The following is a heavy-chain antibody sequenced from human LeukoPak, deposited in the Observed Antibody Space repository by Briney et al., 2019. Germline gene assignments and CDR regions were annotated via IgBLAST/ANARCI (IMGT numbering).Heavy chain of an antibody. CDR3: ARSGGRDIVVVPAAMSYYYGMDV. J-gene: IGHJ6*02. Sequence: GGSLRLSCAASGFIFSSYWMHWVRQAPGKGLVWVSRINSDGSSTSYADSVKGRFTISRDNAKNTLYLQMNSLRAEDTAVYYCARSGGRDIVVVPAAMSYYYGMDVWGQGTTVTVSS. V-gene: IGHV3-74*01. D-gene: IGHD2-2*01. CDR1: GFIFSSYW. CDR2: INSDGSST.